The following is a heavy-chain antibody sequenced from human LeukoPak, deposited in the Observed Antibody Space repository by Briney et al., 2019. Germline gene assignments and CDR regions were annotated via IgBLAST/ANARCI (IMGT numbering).Heavy chain of an antibody. V-gene: IGHV1-18*04. D-gene: IGHD1-26*01. CDR3: ARVEAGANPDY. CDR2: ISAYNGNT. J-gene: IGHJ4*02. Sequence: ASVKVSCKASGYTFTGYYMHWVRQAPGQGLEWMGWISAYNGNTNYAQKLQGRVTMTTDTSTSTAYMELRSLRSDDTAVYYCARVEAGANPDYWGQGTLVTVSS. CDR1: GYTFTGYY.